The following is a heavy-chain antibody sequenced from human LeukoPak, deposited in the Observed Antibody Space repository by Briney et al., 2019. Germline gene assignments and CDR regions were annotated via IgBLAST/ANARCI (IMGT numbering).Heavy chain of an antibody. CDR2: IYYSGST. CDR1: GGSISSGGYY. J-gene: IGHJ6*03. CDR3: ARTTGYYYYYMDV. D-gene: IGHD1-1*01. V-gene: IGHV4-31*03. Sequence: SETLSLTCTVSGGSISSGGYYWSWIRQHPGKGLEWIGYIYYSGSTYYNPSLKSRVTISVDTSKNQFSLKLSSVTAADTAVYYCARTTGYYYYYMDVSGKGTTVTVSS.